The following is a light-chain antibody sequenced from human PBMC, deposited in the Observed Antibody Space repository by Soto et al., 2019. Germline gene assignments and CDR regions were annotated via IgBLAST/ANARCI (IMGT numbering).Light chain of an antibody. Sequence: NFMLTQPHSVSESPGKTVTISCTRSSGSIASNYVQWYQQRPGCAPTTVFHEDNQRASGVADRFSGSIASSSNSASLTISGLKSEYEADYCCQSYDSTNRVFGGGTQLTVL. CDR1: SGSIASNY. CDR3: QSYDSTNRV. J-gene: IGLJ3*02. CDR2: EDN. V-gene: IGLV6-57*04.